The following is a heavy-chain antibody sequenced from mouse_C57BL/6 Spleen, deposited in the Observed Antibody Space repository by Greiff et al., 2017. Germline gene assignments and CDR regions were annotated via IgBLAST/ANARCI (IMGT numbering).Heavy chain of an antibody. Sequence: VQLQQPGAELVRPGSSVKLSCKASGYTFTSYWMHWVKQRPIQGLEWIGNIDPSDSETHYNQKFKDKATLTVDKSSSTAYMQLSSLTSEDSAVYYCARLNWDVYAMDYWCQGTSVTVSS. CDR1: GYTFTSYW. CDR3: ARLNWDVYAMDY. J-gene: IGHJ4*01. V-gene: IGHV1-52*01. CDR2: IDPSDSET. D-gene: IGHD4-1*02.